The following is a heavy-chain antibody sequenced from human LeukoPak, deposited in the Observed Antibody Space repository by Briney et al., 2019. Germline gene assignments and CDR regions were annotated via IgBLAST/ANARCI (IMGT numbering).Heavy chain of an antibody. Sequence: GGSLRLSCAASAFTFSSYSMNWVRQAPGKGLEWVSSVSSSSSYIYYADSVKGRFTISRDNAKNSLYLQMNSLRAEDTAVYYCARTRIAARRATPTADYWGQGTLVTVSS. CDR3: ARTRIAARRATPTADY. V-gene: IGHV3-21*04. D-gene: IGHD6-6*01. CDR1: AFTFSSYS. CDR2: VSSSSSYI. J-gene: IGHJ4*02.